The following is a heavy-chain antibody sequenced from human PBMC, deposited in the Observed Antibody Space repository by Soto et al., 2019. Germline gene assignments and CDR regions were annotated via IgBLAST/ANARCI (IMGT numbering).Heavy chain of an antibody. Sequence: QVQLVESGGGVVQPGRSLRLSCAASGFTFSSYGMHWVRQAPGKGLEWVAVIWYDGSNKYYADSVKGRFTISRDNSKNTLYLQMNSLRAEDTAVYYCATEIAAAGTRYFDYWGQGTLVTVSS. V-gene: IGHV3-33*01. CDR1: GFTFSSYG. J-gene: IGHJ4*02. CDR2: IWYDGSNK. D-gene: IGHD6-13*01. CDR3: ATEIAAAGTRYFDY.